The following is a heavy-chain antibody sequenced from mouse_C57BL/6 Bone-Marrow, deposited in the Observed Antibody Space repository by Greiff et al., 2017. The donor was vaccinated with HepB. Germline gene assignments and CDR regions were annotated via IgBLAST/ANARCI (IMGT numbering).Heavy chain of an antibody. CDR3: ARDNGLRGIYYAMDY. CDR2: ISDGGSYT. V-gene: IGHV5-4*01. D-gene: IGHD1-1*01. CDR1: GFTFSSYA. Sequence: EVKLMESGGGLVKPGGSLKLSCAASGFTFSSYAMSWVRQTPEKRLEWVATISDGGSYTYYPDNVKGRFTISRDNAKNNLYLQMSHLKSEDTAMYYCARDNGLRGIYYAMDYWGQGTSVTVSS. J-gene: IGHJ4*01.